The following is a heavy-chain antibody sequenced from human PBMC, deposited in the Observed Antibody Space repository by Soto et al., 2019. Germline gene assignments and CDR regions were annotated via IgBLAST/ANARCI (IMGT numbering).Heavy chain of an antibody. V-gene: IGHV3-30*18. CDR1: GFTFSSYG. Sequence: QVQLVESGGGVVQPGRSLRLSCAASGFTFSSYGMHWVRQAPGKGLEWVAVISYDGSNKYYADSVKGRFTISRDNSKNTLYLQMNSLRAEDTAVYYCAKDRQQQLVRAGWSDYWGQGTLVTVSS. J-gene: IGHJ4*02. CDR2: ISYDGSNK. CDR3: AKDRQQQLVRAGWSDY. D-gene: IGHD6-13*01.